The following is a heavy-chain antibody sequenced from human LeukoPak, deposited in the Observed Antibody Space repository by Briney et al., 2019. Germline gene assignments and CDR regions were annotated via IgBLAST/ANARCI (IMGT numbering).Heavy chain of an antibody. D-gene: IGHD2-2*03. J-gene: IGHJ4*02. CDR3: ARDLDIVVVPAAPEFDY. CDR2: ISYDGSNK. CDR1: GFTFSSYA. V-gene: IGHV3-30*01. Sequence: GRSLRLSCAASGFTFSSYAMHWVRQAPGKGLEWVAVISYDGSNKYYADSVKGRFTISRDNSKNTLYLQMNSLRAEDTAVYYCARDLDIVVVPAAPEFDYWGQGTLVTVSS.